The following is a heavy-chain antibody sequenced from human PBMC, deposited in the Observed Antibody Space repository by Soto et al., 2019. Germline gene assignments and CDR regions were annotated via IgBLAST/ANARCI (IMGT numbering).Heavy chain of an antibody. D-gene: IGHD4-17*01. CDR1: GGSISSSSYY. J-gene: IGHJ4*02. CDR3: ARLDDYKGDYGDYAADY. Sequence: SETLSLTCTVSGGSISSSSYYWGWIRQPPGKGLEWIGSIYYSGSTYYNPSLKSRVTISVDTSKNQFSLKLSSVTAADTAVYYCARLDDYKGDYGDYAADYWGQGTLVTVSS. V-gene: IGHV4-39*01. CDR2: IYYSGST.